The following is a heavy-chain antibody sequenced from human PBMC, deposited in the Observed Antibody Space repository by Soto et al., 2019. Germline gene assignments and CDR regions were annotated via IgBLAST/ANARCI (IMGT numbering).Heavy chain of an antibody. Sequence: EVQLLESGGGLVQPGGSLRLSCAASGFTFSSYAMSWVRQAPGKGVEWVSAISGSGGSTYYADSVKGRFTITRDNSKNTLYLEMNSLRAEDTAVYYCAKSGTTVTTFDYWGQGTLVTVSS. CDR3: AKSGTTVTTFDY. V-gene: IGHV3-23*01. CDR2: ISGSGGST. J-gene: IGHJ4*02. D-gene: IGHD4-4*01. CDR1: GFTFSSYA.